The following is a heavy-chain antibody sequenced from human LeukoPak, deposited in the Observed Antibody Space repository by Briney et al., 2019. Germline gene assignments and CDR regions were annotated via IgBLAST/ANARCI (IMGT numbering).Heavy chain of an antibody. Sequence: GGSLRLSCTASGFTFSAYAMMWVRQAPGKGPEWVSAIRGGGGSASYADSVKGRFTISRDNSKYTLFLQMNSLRAEDTAVYYCARDPNGDYIGAFDMWGPGTMVTVSS. CDR3: ARDPNGDYIGAFDM. J-gene: IGHJ3*02. V-gene: IGHV3-23*01. CDR2: IRGGGGSA. CDR1: GFTFSAYA. D-gene: IGHD4-17*01.